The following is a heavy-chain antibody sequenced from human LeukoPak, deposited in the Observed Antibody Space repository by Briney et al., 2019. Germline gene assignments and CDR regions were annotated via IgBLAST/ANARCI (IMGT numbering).Heavy chain of an antibody. D-gene: IGHD2-21*02. J-gene: IGHJ4*02. V-gene: IGHV4-31*03. CDR2: IYYTGST. CDR3: ARDPIAYCGADCYSD. CDR1: GASIISGGYY. Sequence: SETQSLTCTVSGASIISGGYYWSWIRQHPGKGLEWIGYIYYTGSTYYNPSLKNRLTISIDTSKSQFSLKLTSVTAADTAVYYCARDPIAYCGADCYSDWGQGTLVTVSS.